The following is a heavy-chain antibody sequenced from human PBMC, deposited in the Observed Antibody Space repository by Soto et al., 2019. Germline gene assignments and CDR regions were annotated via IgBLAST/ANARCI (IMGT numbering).Heavy chain of an antibody. CDR1: GFTFSVYA. J-gene: IGHJ4*02. CDR3: AKALYGGFTY. CDR2: ISGSGDST. V-gene: IGHV3-23*01. D-gene: IGHD3-10*01. Sequence: EVRLLESGGGLVQPGGSLRLSCAASGFTFSVYAMSWVRQAPGQGLEWVSGISGSGDSTHYADSVKGRFTVSRDNSKSMLYLQTNSPRAEDTATYYCAKALYGGFTYWGQGTLVTVSS.